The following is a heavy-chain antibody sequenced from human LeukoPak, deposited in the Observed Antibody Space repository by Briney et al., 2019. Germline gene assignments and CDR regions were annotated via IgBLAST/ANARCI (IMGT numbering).Heavy chain of an antibody. V-gene: IGHV4-61*02. Sequence: PSQTLSLTCTVSGGSISSGSYYWSWIRQPAGKGLEWIERIYTSGSTNDNPSLKSRVTISVDTSKNQFSLKLSSVTAADTAVYYCAREEATYYYDSSGFGDWGQGTLVTVSS. D-gene: IGHD3-22*01. CDR2: IYTSGST. J-gene: IGHJ4*02. CDR3: AREEATYYYDSSGFGD. CDR1: GGSISSGSYY.